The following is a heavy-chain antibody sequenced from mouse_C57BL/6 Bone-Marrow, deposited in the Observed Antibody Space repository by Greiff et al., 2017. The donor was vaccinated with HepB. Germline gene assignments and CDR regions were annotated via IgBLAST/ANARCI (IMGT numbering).Heavy chain of an antibody. V-gene: IGHV1-18*01. Sequence: EVQLQQSGPELVKPGASVKMPCKASGYTFTDYNMDWVKQSHGKSLEWIGDINPNNGGTIYNQKFKGKATLTVDKSSSTAYMELRSLTSEDTAVYYCARGGYGSSYRDYAMDYWGQGTSVTVSS. CDR3: ARGGYGSSYRDYAMDY. CDR1: GYTFTDYN. CDR2: INPNNGGT. D-gene: IGHD1-1*01. J-gene: IGHJ4*01.